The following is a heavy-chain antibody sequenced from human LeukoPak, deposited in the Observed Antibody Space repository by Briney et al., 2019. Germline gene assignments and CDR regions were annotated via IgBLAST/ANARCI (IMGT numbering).Heavy chain of an antibody. CDR1: GGSISSGDYY. J-gene: IGHJ4*02. Sequence: SETLSLTCTVSGGSISSGDYYWSWIRQPPGKGQEWIGYIYYSGSTYYNPSLKSRVTISVDTSKNQFSLKLSSVTAADTAVYYCARKGPYSYGYEYFDYWGQGTLVTVSS. V-gene: IGHV4-30-4*08. D-gene: IGHD5-18*01. CDR2: IYYSGST. CDR3: ARKGPYSYGYEYFDY.